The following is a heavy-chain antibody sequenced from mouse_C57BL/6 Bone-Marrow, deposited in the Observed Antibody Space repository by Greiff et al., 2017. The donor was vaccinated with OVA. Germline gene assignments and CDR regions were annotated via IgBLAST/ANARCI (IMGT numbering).Heavy chain of an antibody. CDR3: ARRLGPAWFAY. D-gene: IGHD4-1*01. Sequence: EVMLVESGGDLVKPGGSLKLSCAASGFTFSSYGMSWVRQTPDKRLEWVATISSGGSYTYYPDSVKGRFTISRDNAKNTLYLQMSSLKSEDTAMYYCARRLGPAWFAYWGQGTLVTGSA. CDR2: ISSGGSYT. V-gene: IGHV5-6*02. J-gene: IGHJ3*01. CDR1: GFTFSSYG.